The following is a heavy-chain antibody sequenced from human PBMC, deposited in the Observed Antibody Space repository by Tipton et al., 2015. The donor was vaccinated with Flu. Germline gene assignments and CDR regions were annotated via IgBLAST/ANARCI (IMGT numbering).Heavy chain of an antibody. Sequence: SLRLSCAASGFTFSSYAMNWVRQAPGKGLEWVSSISGSGGSTYYADSVKGRFTISRDNSKNTLYLQMNSLRAEDTAVYYCAKDIVGWAARPENDYWGQGTLVTVSS. V-gene: IGHV3-23*01. CDR3: AKDIVGWAARPENDY. CDR2: ISGSGGST. J-gene: IGHJ4*02. D-gene: IGHD6-6*01. CDR1: GFTFSSYA.